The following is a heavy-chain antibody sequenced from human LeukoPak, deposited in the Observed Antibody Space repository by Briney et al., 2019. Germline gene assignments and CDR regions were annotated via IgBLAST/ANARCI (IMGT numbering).Heavy chain of an antibody. CDR3: AKDSGGWFDP. CDR2: ISGSGDST. V-gene: IGHV3-23*01. D-gene: IGHD3-10*01. Sequence: GGSLRLSCAASGFTFSNYAMSWVRQAPGKGLEWVSTISGSGDSTYYADSVKGRFTIFRDNSKNTLYLQMNSLRAEDTAVYYCAKDSGGWFDPWGQGTLVTVSS. J-gene: IGHJ5*02. CDR1: GFTFSNYA.